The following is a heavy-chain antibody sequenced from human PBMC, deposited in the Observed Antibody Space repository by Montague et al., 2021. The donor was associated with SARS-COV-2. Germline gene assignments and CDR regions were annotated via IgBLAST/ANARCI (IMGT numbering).Heavy chain of an antibody. CDR3: VRDGYTRVDY. V-gene: IGHV4-39*02. J-gene: IGHJ4*02. CDR1: GDSISSSSYY. D-gene: IGHD5-24*01. CDR2: MHYSGST. Sequence: SETRSLTCTVSGDSISSSSYYWGWIRQPPGKGLEWIGIMHYSGSTYNNPSLKNRVTMSVDTSKNQFSLKLSSVTAADTAVYCCVRDGYTRVDYWGQGTLVTVSS.